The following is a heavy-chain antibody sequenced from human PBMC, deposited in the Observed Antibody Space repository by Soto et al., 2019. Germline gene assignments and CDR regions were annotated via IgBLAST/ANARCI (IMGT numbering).Heavy chain of an antibody. J-gene: IGHJ5*02. CDR3: AREVMITFGFDP. CDR1: GGSISSYY. D-gene: IGHD3-16*01. V-gene: IGHV4-59*01. CDR2: IYYSGST. Sequence: SETLSLTCTVSGGSISSYYWSWIRQPPGKGLEWIGYIYYSGSTNYNPSLKSRVTMSVDTSKNQFSLKLSSVTAPDTAVYYCAREVMITFGFDPWGQGALVTVSS.